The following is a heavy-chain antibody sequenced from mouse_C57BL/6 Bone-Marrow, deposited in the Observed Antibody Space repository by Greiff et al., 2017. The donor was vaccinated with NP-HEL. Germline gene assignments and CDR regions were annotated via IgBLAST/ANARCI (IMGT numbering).Heavy chain of an antibody. CDR2: IYPRDGST. Sequence: VKLMESDAELVKPGASVKISCKVSGYTFTDHTIHWMKQRPEQGLAWIGYIYPRDGSTKYNEKFKGKATLTADKSSSTAYVQLNSLTSEDSAVYFCARSTPNWAWFAYWGQGTLVTVSA. J-gene: IGHJ3*01. CDR3: ARSTPNWAWFAY. CDR1: GYTFTDHT. D-gene: IGHD4-1*01. V-gene: IGHV1-78*01.